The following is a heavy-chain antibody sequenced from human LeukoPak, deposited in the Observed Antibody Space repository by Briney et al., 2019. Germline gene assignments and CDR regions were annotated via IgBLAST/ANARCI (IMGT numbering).Heavy chain of an antibody. CDR3: AREDLGSSWSH. V-gene: IGHV3-21*01. Sequence: GGSLRLSCAASGFTFSSYSMNWVRQAPGKGLESVSSISSSSSYIYYADSVKGRFTISRDSAKNSLYLQMNSLRAEDTAVYYCAREDLGSSWSHWGQGTLVTVSS. CDR1: GFTFSSYS. D-gene: IGHD6-13*01. J-gene: IGHJ4*02. CDR2: ISSSSSYI.